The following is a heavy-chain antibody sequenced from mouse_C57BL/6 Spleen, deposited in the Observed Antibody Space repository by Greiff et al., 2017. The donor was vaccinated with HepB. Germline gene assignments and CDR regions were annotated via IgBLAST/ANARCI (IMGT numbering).Heavy chain of an antibody. V-gene: IGHV1-82*01. Sequence: QVQLQQSGPELVKPGASVKISCKASGYAFSSSWMNWVKQRPGKGLEWIGRIYPGDGDTNYNGKFKGKATLTADKSSSTAYMQLISLTSEDSAVYFCAREGNWEEYYFDYWGQGTTLTVSS. D-gene: IGHD4-1*01. J-gene: IGHJ2*01. CDR2: IYPGDGDT. CDR3: AREGNWEEYYFDY. CDR1: GYAFSSSW.